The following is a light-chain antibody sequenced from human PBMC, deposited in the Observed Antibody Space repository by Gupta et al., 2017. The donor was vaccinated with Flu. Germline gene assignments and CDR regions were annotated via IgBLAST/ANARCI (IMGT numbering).Light chain of an antibody. V-gene: IGKV4-1*01. CDR2: WAS. CDR3: QQYYSTLLT. J-gene: IGKJ4*01. Sequence: EIVMTQSPDPLGVSLGERAPINCKSSQSVLYSSNNKNYLAWYQQKPGQPPKLLIYWASTRESGVPDRFSGSGSGTDFTLTISSLQAEDVAVYYCQQYYSTLLTFGGGTKVEIK. CDR1: QSVLYSSNNKNY.